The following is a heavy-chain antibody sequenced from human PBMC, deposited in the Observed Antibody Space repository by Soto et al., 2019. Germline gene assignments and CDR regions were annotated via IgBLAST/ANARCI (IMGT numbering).Heavy chain of an antibody. V-gene: IGHV3-23*01. Sequence: PGGSLRLSCAASGFTFSSYAMSWVRQAPGKGLEWVSGISVSGGSTYYADSVKGRFTISRDNSKNTLYLQMNSLRAEDTAVYYCAKAGVVIRGRYNYGMDVWGQGTTVTVSS. D-gene: IGHD3-22*01. CDR1: GFTFSSYA. CDR2: ISVSGGST. J-gene: IGHJ6*02. CDR3: AKAGVVIRGRYNYGMDV.